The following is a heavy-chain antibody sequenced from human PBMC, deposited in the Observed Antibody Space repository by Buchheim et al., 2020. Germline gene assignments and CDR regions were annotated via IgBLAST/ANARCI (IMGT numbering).Heavy chain of an antibody. D-gene: IGHD1-1*01. J-gene: IGHJ4*02. CDR3: ASGWNAIDY. V-gene: IGHV4-39*01. CDR2: LYNSGST. Sequence: QLQLQESGPGLVKPSETLSLTCNVSGGSISSSSFYWGWMRQPRGKGLEWIGSLYNSGSTYYNSSLKSRVTISVQTSKNQFSLRLTSVTAADTAVYYCASGWNAIDYWGQGTL. CDR1: GGSISSSSFY.